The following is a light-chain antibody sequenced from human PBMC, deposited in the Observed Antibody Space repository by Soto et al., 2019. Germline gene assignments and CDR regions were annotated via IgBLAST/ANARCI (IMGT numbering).Light chain of an antibody. CDR3: TSSTSSNTYV. V-gene: IGLV2-14*01. Sequence: QSVLTQPASVSGSPGQSITISCTGTSSDVGRYKYVSWYQQYPGNAPKLLIYEVSNRPSGVSDRFSGSKSDNTASLTISGLQAEDEANYFCTSSTSSNTYVFGTGTKVTVL. J-gene: IGLJ1*01. CDR1: SSDVGRYKY. CDR2: EVS.